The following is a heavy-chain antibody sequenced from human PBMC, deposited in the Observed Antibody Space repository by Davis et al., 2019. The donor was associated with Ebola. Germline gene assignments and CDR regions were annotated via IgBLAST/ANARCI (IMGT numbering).Heavy chain of an antibody. J-gene: IGHJ4*02. CDR2: IRSKANSYAT. V-gene: IGHV3-73*01. Sequence: PGGSLRLSCAASGFTFSGSAMHWVRQASGKGLEWVGRIRSKANSYATAYAASVNGRFTISRDDSKNTAYLQMSSLRAEDTAVYYCAKDTHNTYYNYCDSWGQGTLVTVSS. CDR3: AKDTHNTYYNYCDS. CDR1: GFTFSGSA. D-gene: IGHD3-22*01.